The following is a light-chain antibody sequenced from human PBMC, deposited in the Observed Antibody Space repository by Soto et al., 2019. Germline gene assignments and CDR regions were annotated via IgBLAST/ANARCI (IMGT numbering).Light chain of an antibody. J-gene: IGLJ1*01. CDR3: CAYAGSSTYV. V-gene: IGLV2-23*01. Sequence: HSALTQPASVSGSPGQSITISCTGTSSDVGSYNIVSWYQQHPGKAPKLMIYEGSKRPSGVSNRFSGSKSGNTASLTISGLQAEDEADYYCCAYAGSSTYVFGTGTKVTVL. CDR2: EGS. CDR1: SSDVGSYNI.